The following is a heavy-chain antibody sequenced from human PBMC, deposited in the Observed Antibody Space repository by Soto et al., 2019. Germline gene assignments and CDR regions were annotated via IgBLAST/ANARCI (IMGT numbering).Heavy chain of an antibody. J-gene: IGHJ4*02. Sequence: QVQLQESGPGLVKPSQTLSLTCTVSGGSITSSGYYWSWIRQHPGEGLEWIGFTSNSGRTSYNPSLKSRVTLSVDTSSNQFSLNLKSVTAAGTAVYYCARGGGSTKVDYWGQGTLVTVSP. CDR2: TSNSGRT. CDR1: GGSITSSGYY. V-gene: IGHV4-31*03. D-gene: IGHD2-2*01. CDR3: ARGGGSTKVDY.